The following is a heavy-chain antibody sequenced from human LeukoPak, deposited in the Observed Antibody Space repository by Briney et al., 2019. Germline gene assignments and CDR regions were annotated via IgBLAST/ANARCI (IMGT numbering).Heavy chain of an antibody. V-gene: IGHV5-51*01. J-gene: IGHJ4*02. D-gene: IGHD5-18*01. CDR3: AKPVLDTYGLR. CDR2: IYPGDSHT. CDR1: GYSVTSYR. Sequence: GESLKISCKGSGYSVTSYRIGWVRQMPGKGLEWMGTIYPGDSHTSYSPSFQGQVTISADKSINTAYLEWRSLKASDTAMYYCAKPVLDTYGLRWGQGTLVTVSS.